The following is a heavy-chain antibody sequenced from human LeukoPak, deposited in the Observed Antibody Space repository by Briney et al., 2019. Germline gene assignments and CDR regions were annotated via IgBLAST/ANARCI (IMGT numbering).Heavy chain of an antibody. D-gene: IGHD3-16*02. J-gene: IGHJ4*02. CDR3: AKRPIMITFGGVIAPTPFDY. CDR1: GFTFDDYA. CDR2: ISWNSGSI. V-gene: IGHV3-9*01. Sequence: GGSLGLSCAASGFTFDDYAMHWVRQAPGKGLEWVSGISWNSGSIGYADSVKGRFTISRDNSKNTLYLQMNSLRAEDTAVYYCAKRPIMITFGGVIAPTPFDYWGQGTLVTVSS.